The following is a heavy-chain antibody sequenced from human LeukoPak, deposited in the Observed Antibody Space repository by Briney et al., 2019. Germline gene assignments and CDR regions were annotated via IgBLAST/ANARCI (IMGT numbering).Heavy chain of an antibody. Sequence: GASVKVSCKASGYTFTSYYMRWVRQAPGQGLEWMGIINPSGGSTSYAQKFQGRVTMTRDTSTSTVYMELSSLRSEDTAVYSCARANWYSSLSVGALDIWGQGTMVTVSS. CDR2: INPSGGST. D-gene: IGHD6-19*01. CDR3: ARANWYSSLSVGALDI. CDR1: GYTFTSYY. J-gene: IGHJ3*02. V-gene: IGHV1-46*01.